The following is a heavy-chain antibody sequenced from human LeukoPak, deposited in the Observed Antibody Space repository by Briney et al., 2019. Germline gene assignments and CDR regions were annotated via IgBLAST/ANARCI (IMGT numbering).Heavy chain of an antibody. CDR2: ISGSGGST. D-gene: IGHD3-22*01. Sequence: PGGSLRLSCAASGFTFSSYAMSWVRQAPGKGLEWVSAISGSGGSTYYADSVKGRFTISRDNSKNTLYLQMNSLRAEDTAVYYCAKSPTDYCDSSGYNHYFDYWGQGTLVTVSS. CDR3: AKSPTDYCDSSGYNHYFDY. V-gene: IGHV3-23*01. J-gene: IGHJ4*02. CDR1: GFTFSSYA.